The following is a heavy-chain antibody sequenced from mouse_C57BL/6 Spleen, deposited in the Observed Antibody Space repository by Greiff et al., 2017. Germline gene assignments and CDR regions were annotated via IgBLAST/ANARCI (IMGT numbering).Heavy chain of an antibody. CDR1: GYTFTSYW. V-gene: IGHV1-55*01. CDR2: IYPGSGST. CDR3: AREGTAQATYYFDY. J-gene: IGHJ2*01. D-gene: IGHD3-2*02. Sequence: QVQLQQSGAELVKPGASVKMSCKASGYTFTSYWITWVKQRPGQGLEWIGDIYPGSGSTNYNEKFKSKATLTVDTSSSTAYMQLSSLTSEDSAVYYCAREGTAQATYYFDYWGQGTTLTVSS.